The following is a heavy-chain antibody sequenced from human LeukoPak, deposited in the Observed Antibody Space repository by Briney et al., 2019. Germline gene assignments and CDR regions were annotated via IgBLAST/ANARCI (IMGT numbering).Heavy chain of an antibody. J-gene: IGHJ4*02. CDR3: AAVRVTIFGVVNDY. Sequence: LVKVSCKASGFTFTSSAMQWLRQARGQRLEWIGWIVVGSGNTNYAQKFQERVTITRDMSTSTAYMELSSLRSEDTAVYYCAAVRVTIFGVVNDYWGQGTLVTVSS. CDR1: GFTFTSSA. CDR2: IVVGSGNT. V-gene: IGHV1-58*02. D-gene: IGHD3-3*01.